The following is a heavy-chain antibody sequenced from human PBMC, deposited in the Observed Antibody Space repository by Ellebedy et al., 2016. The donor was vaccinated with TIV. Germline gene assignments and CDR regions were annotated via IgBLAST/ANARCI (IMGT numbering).Heavy chain of an antibody. D-gene: IGHD6-19*01. J-gene: IGHJ4*02. CDR1: GFTFNLYN. CDR2: VSGNSDYI. V-gene: IGHV3-21*01. Sequence: GESLKISCVASGFTFNLYNMNWVRQAPGKGLEWVSSVSGNSDYINYADSVKGRFTISRDNAKKSLYLELDRLSAGDTAVYYCARDRGFGSGWYIYWGQGTLVTVAS. CDR3: ARDRGFGSGWYIY.